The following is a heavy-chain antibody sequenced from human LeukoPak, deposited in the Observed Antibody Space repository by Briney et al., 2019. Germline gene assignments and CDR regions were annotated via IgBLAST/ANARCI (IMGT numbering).Heavy chain of an antibody. CDR2: ISSSGGRT. CDR3: AKLDQLRFLEWLFNAFDI. Sequence: GGSLRLSCAASGFTFSSYGLSWVRQAPGKGLEWVSTISSSGGRTYYADSVKGRFTISRDNSKNTLYLQMNSLRAEDTAVYYCAKLDQLRFLEWLFNAFDIWGQGTMVTVSS. V-gene: IGHV3-23*01. CDR1: GFTFSSYG. J-gene: IGHJ3*02. D-gene: IGHD3-3*01.